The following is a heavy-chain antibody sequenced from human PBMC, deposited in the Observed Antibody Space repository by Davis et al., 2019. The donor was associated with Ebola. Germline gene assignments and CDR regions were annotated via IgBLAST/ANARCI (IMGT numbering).Heavy chain of an antibody. CDR2: IIPIFGTA. J-gene: IGHJ6*02. CDR3: ARDREAGSYYNYGMDV. V-gene: IGHV1-69*06. D-gene: IGHD1-26*01. CDR1: GGTFISYA. Sequence: SVKVSCKASGGTFISYAISWMRQAPGQGLEWMGGIIPIFGTANYAQKFQGRVTITADKSTSTAYMELSSLRSEDTAVYYCARDREAGSYYNYGMDVWGQGTTVTVSS.